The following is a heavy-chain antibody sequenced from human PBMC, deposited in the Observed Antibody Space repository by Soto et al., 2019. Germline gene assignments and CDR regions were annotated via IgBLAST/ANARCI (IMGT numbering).Heavy chain of an antibody. V-gene: IGHV3-11*04. CDR2: MTPSGSSR. J-gene: IGHJ5*02. D-gene: IGHD1-7*01. CDR1: GFTFSDHF. CDR3: ARNNNWNYYGWFDP. Sequence: SGGSLRLSCAASGFTFSDHFMSWIRQAPGKGLEWISYMTPSGSSRSYADSVKGRFTISRDNAKNSLYLQMNSLRAEDTAVYYCARNNNWNYYGWFDPWGQGTLVTVSS.